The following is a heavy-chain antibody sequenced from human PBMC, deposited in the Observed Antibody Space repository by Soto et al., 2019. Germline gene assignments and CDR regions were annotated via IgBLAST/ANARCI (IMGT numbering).Heavy chain of an antibody. CDR3: AHISWYNWFDP. V-gene: IGHV2-5*02. J-gene: IGHJ5*02. CDR1: GFSLSTSGVG. CDR2: IYWDDDK. Sequence: QITLKESGPTLVKPTQTLTLTCTFSGFSLSTSGVGVGWIRQPPGKALEWLALIYWDDDKRYSPSLKSRLTXTXXTSKNQVVLTMTNMDPVDTATYYCAHISWYNWFDPWGQGTLVTVSS. D-gene: IGHD6-13*01.